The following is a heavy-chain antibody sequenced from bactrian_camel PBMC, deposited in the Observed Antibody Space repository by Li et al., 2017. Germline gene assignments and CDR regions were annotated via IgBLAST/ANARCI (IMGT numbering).Heavy chain of an antibody. V-gene: IGHV3S1*01. D-gene: IGHD2*01. CDR2: MDTGSGST. Sequence: QVQLVESGGGSVQAGGSLRLSCAVSGDTYSSYCMGWFRQAPGKEREGVAAMDTGSGSTYYADSVKGRFTVSRDNAKNTLYLQMNRLKPEDTAVYYCAAGLEGYCNTQIYDYNYWGQGTQVTVS. J-gene: IGHJ4*01. CDR1: GDTYSSYC. CDR3: AAGLEGYCNTQIYDYNY.